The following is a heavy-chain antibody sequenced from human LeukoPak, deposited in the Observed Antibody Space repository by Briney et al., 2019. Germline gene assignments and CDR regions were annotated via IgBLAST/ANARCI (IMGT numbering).Heavy chain of an antibody. J-gene: IGHJ4*02. CDR2: IYYSGST. V-gene: IGHV4-59*08. D-gene: IGHD6-19*01. CDR3: ARCARGWYDEYYFDY. Sequence: SETLSLTCTVSGGSISSYYWSWIRQLPGKGLEWIGYIYYSGSTNYNPSLKSRVTISVDTSKNQFSLKLSSVTAADTAVYYCARCARGWYDEYYFDYWGQGTLVTVSS. CDR1: GGSISSYY.